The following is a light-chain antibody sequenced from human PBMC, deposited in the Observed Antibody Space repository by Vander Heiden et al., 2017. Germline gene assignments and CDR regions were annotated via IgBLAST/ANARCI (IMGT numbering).Light chain of an antibody. CDR3: CSYAGSYTVV. Sequence: QSALTQPRSVSGSPGQSVHIYCTETSSDDGGYNYVSWYQQHPGKAPNLMVYDVSKRPSGVPDRFSGSKSVNTASLTISGLQAEDEADYYCCSYAGSYTVVFGGGTKLTVL. CDR1: SSDDGGYNY. CDR2: DVS. J-gene: IGLJ2*01. V-gene: IGLV2-11*01.